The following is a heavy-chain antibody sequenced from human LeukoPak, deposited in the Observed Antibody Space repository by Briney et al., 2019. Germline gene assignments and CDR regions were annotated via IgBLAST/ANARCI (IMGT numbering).Heavy chain of an antibody. CDR2: ISGSGGST. D-gene: IGHD3-10*01. CDR3: AKAVVGRGPPYFDY. V-gene: IGHV3-23*01. Sequence: PGGSLRLSCAASGFTVSSNYMSWVRQAPGKGLEWVSAISGSGGSTYYADSVKGRFTISRDNSKNTLYLQMNSLRAEDTAVYYCAKAVVGRGPPYFDYWGQGTLVTVSS. J-gene: IGHJ4*02. CDR1: GFTVSSNY.